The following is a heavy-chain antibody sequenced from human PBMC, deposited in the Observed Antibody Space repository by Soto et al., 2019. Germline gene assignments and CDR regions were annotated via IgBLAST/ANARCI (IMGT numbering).Heavy chain of an antibody. CDR3: ARVVPGAEAWFGP. J-gene: IGHJ5*02. D-gene: IGHD2-2*01. CDR1: GYTFSNYG. CDR2: ISLYSDGT. Sequence: SGGEVKRPGASVKVSCKTSGYTFSNYGITWVRQAPGQPLEWLGWISLYSDGTNYAQKFQGRDSMTTDTSTTTAYMELRSLRSDDTAVYYCARVVPGAEAWFGPWGQGTLVTVSS. V-gene: IGHV1-18*01.